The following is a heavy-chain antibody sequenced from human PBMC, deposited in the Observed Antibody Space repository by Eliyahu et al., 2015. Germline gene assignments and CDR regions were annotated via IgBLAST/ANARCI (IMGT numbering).Heavy chain of an antibody. CDR1: GFSXXXXGVG. CDR2: IYWDDDK. Sequence: QITLKESGPTLVKPTQTLTLTCTFSGFSXXXXGVGVGWXRQPPGKALEWLALIYWDDDKRYSPSLKSRLTITKDTSKNQVVLTMTNMDPVDTATYYCAHSITIFGVVIIGFDYWGQGTLVTVSS. CDR3: AHSITIFGVVIIGFDY. V-gene: IGHV2-5*02. J-gene: IGHJ4*02. D-gene: IGHD3-3*01.